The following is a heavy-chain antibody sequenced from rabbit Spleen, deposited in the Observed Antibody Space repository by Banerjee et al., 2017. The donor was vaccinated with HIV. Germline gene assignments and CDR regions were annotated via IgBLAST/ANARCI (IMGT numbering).Heavy chain of an antibody. CDR2: VDIGGSDFT. Sequence: QSLEESGGCLVQPEGSLALTCKASGFSFSSSDYICWVRQAPGKGLEWIGCVDIGGSDFTYFASWAKGRFTISKTSSTTVTLQMTSLTAADTATYFCARDTSSSFSSYGMDLWGPGTLVTVS. CDR3: ARDTSSSFSSYGMDL. V-gene: IGHV1S40*01. J-gene: IGHJ6*01. CDR1: GFSFSSSDY. D-gene: IGHD1-1*01.